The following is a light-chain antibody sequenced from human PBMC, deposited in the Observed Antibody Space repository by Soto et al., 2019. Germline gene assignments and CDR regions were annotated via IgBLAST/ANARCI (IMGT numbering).Light chain of an antibody. J-gene: IGLJ1*01. CDR2: DVS. CDR1: RSDVGGYNY. V-gene: IGLV2-14*01. CDR3: SSYTISSTQV. Sequence: QSALTQPASVSGSPGQSITISCTGTRSDVGGYNYVSWYQQHPGKAPKLMIYDVSNRASGVSNRFSVSKSGNTASLTISGLQAEDEADDYGSSYTISSTQVFGTGTKLTV.